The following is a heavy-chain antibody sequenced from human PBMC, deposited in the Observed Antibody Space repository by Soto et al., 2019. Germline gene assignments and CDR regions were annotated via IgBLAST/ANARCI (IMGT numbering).Heavy chain of an antibody. CDR1: GGSISSGGYY. CDR3: ATCNVGDYYYMDV. CDR2: IYYSGST. D-gene: IGHD3-10*01. J-gene: IGHJ6*03. V-gene: IGHV4-31*03. Sequence: SETLSLTCTVSGGSISSGGYYWSWIRQHPGKGLEWIGYIYYSGSTYYNPSLKSRVTISVDTSKNQFSLKLSSVTAADTAVYYCATCNVGDYYYMDVWGKGTTVTVSS.